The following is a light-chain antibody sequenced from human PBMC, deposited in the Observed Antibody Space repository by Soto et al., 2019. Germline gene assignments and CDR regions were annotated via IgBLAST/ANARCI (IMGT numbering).Light chain of an antibody. CDR1: SSDVGGYDY. CDR2: EVS. Sequence: QSALTQPASVSGSPGQSITISCTGTSSDVGGYDYVSWYQQHPDKAPKLMIYEVSNRPSGVSHRFSGSKSGNTASLTISGLQAEDEADYYCSSYARSNSLVFGGGTMVTVL. V-gene: IGLV2-14*01. CDR3: SSYARSNSLV. J-gene: IGLJ2*01.